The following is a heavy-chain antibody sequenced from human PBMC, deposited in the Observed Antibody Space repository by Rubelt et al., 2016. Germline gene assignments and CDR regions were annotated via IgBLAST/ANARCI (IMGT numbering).Heavy chain of an antibody. J-gene: IGHJ4*02. D-gene: IGHD2-15*01. CDR2: MNPNSGNT. V-gene: IGHV1-8*01. Sequence: QVQLVQSGAEVKKPGASVKVSCKASGYTFTSYDINWVRQATGQGLEWMGWMNPNSGNTGYAQKFQGRVTMTRNTSISTAYMELSRLRSDDTAVYYCARDYCSGGSCYSVFDYWGQGTLSPSPQ. CDR1: GYTFTSYD. CDR3: ARDYCSGGSCYSVFDY.